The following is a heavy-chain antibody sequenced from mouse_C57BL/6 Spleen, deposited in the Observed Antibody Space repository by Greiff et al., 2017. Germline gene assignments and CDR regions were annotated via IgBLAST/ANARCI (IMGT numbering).Heavy chain of an antibody. CDR3: TTGYYGSSYGD. V-gene: IGHV14-4*01. Sequence: VQLQQSGAELVRPGASVKLSCTASGFNIKDDYMHWVKQRPEQGLEWIGWIDPENGDTEYASKFQGKATITADTSSNTAYLQLSSLTSEDTAVYYCTTGYYGSSYGDWGQGTTLTVSS. D-gene: IGHD1-1*01. CDR1: GFNIKDDY. J-gene: IGHJ2*01. CDR2: IDPENGDT.